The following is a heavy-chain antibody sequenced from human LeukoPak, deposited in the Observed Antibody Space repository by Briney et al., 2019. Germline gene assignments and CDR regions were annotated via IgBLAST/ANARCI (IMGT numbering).Heavy chain of an antibody. Sequence: GGSLRLSCTASGFTFGDYSVSWVRQPPGKGLEWVGFMRGKATGATTEYAASVKGRFTISTDDSKSIAYLQMSSLKTEDTAVYYCTRGVGSSWHDYDMDVWGQGTTATVSS. V-gene: IGHV3-49*04. CDR1: GFTFGDYS. J-gene: IGHJ6*02. CDR3: TRGVGSSWHDYDMDV. D-gene: IGHD6-13*01. CDR2: MRGKATGATT.